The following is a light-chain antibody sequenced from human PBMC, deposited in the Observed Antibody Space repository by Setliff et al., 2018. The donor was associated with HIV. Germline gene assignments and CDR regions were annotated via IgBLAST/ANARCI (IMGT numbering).Light chain of an antibody. J-gene: IGLJ1*01. CDR2: DVS. CDR1: SSDVGGYNY. CDR3: SSYTSSSSDV. V-gene: IGLV2-14*03. Sequence: QSVLTQPASVSGSPGQSITISCTGTSSDVGGYNYVSWYQQHPGKAPKLMIYDVSNRPSGVSNRFSGSKSGNTASLTISGLQAEDEADYYCSSYTSSSSDVLGTGTKGTVL.